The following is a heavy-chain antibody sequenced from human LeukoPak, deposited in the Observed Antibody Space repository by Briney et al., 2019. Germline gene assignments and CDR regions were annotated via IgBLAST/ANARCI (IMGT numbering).Heavy chain of an antibody. D-gene: IGHD1-26*01. CDR2: ISSSSSYI. Sequence: GGSLRLSCAASGFTFSSYSMNWVRQAPGKGLEWVSSISSSSSYIYYADSVKGRFTISRDNAKNSLYLQMNSLRAEDTAVYYCAGGVPYFYYMDVWGKGTTVTVS. V-gene: IGHV3-21*01. CDR1: GFTFSSYS. CDR3: AGGVPYFYYMDV. J-gene: IGHJ6*03.